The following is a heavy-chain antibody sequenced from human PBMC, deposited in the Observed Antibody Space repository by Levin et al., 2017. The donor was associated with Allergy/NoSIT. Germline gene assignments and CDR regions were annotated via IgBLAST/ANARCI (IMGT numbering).Heavy chain of an antibody. D-gene: IGHD3-10*01. J-gene: IGHJ4*02. Sequence: SQTLSLTCAVSGGSISSGGYSWSWIRQPPGQGLEWIGYIYHSGSTYYNPSLKSRVTISVDRSKNQFSLKLSSVTAADTAVYYCARGYYGSGSWYYFDYWGQGTLVTVSS. CDR3: ARGYYGSGSWYYFDY. CDR1: GGSISSGGYS. V-gene: IGHV4-30-2*01. CDR2: IYHSGST.